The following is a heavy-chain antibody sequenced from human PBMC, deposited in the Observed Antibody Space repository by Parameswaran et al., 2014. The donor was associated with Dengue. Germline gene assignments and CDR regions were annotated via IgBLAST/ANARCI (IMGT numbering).Heavy chain of an antibody. CDR2: ISGSGGST. Sequence: RWIRQPPGKGLEWVSAISGSGGSTYYADSVKGRFTISRDNSKNTLYLQMNSLRAEDTAVYYCAKGSTGRGVVVVAATRYFDYWGQGTLVTVSS. V-gene: IGHV3-23*01. CDR3: AKGSTGRGVVVVAATRYFDY. J-gene: IGHJ4*02. D-gene: IGHD2-15*01.